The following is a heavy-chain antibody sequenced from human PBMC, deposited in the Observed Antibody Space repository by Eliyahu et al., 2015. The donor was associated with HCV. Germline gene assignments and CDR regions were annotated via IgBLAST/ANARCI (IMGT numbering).Heavy chain of an antibody. V-gene: IGHV1-69*01. CDR2: ITPIFGTA. J-gene: IGHJ4*02. CDR1: GGTFSTYP. Sequence: QVQLVQSGAEVKKPGSSVKVSCKASGGTFSTYPINWVRQAPGQGLEWMGGITPIFGTANYAQKFRDRVTITADESTTTAYMELSSLRSEDTAVYYCARPSADNSGISKPFDYWGQGTLVTVSS. CDR3: ARPSADNSGISKPFDY. D-gene: IGHD3-22*01.